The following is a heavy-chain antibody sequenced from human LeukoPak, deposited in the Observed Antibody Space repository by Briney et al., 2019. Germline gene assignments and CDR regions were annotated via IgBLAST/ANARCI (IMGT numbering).Heavy chain of an antibody. CDR2: ISYDGSNK. V-gene: IGHV3-30*18. CDR3: AKSRTTMLDY. D-gene: IGHD1-7*01. Sequence: GGSLRLSCAASGFTFSSYGMHWVRQAPGKGLEWVAVISYDGSNKYYADSVKGRFTISRDNSKDTLYLQMNSLRAEDTAVYYRAKSRTTMLDYWGQGTLVTVSS. J-gene: IGHJ4*02. CDR1: GFTFSSYG.